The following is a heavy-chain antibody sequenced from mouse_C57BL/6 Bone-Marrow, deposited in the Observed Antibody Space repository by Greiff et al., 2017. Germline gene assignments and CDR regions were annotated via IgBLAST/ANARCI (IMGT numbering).Heavy chain of an antibody. CDR3: ARRYDYDPGPYAMDY. CDR2: IYPGSGST. Sequence: QVQLQQPGAELVKPGASVKMSCKASGYTFTSYWITWVKQRPGQGLEWIGDIYPGSGSTTYNEKFKSKATLTVATSSSTAYMQLSSLTSEDSAVYYCARRYDYDPGPYAMDYWGQGTSVTVSS. J-gene: IGHJ4*01. V-gene: IGHV1-55*01. D-gene: IGHD2-4*01. CDR1: GYTFTSYW.